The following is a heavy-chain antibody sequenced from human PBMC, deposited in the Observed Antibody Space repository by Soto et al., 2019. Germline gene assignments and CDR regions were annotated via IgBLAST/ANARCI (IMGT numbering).Heavy chain of an antibody. V-gene: IGHV4-39*01. CDR2: IYHSGST. D-gene: IGHD6-19*01. CDR3: ARPILPYSSGWFGGWDY. CDR1: GGSISSSSYY. J-gene: IGHJ4*02. Sequence: QLQLQESGPGLVKPSETLSLSCTVSGGSISSSSYYWGWIRQPPGKGLEWIGSIYHSGSTYYNPSLKSRVTISVDTSKNQFSLKLNSVTAADTAVYYCARPILPYSSGWFGGWDYWGQGTLVTVSS.